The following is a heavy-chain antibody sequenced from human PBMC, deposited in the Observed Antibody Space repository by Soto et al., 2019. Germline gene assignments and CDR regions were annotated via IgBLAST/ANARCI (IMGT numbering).Heavy chain of an antibody. D-gene: IGHD6-13*01. J-gene: IGHJ2*01. CDR1: GFTFSSYA. CDR2: ISGSGGST. Sequence: EVQLLESGGGLVQPGGSLRLSCAASGFTFSSYAMSWVRQAPGKGLEWGSGISGSGGSTYYADSVKGRFAISRDNSKNTLYLQVNSLRAEDTAVYYCAKTGAAAGTGYFDLWGRGTLVTVSS. CDR3: AKTGAAAGTGYFDL. V-gene: IGHV3-23*01.